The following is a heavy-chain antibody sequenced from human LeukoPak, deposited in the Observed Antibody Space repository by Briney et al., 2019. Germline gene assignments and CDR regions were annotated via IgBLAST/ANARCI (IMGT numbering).Heavy chain of an antibody. CDR3: ARGKYYGMDV. Sequence: PGGSLRLSCVASGFTFSSYWMHWVRQDPRKGLVWVSGTDGSSKSTTYADSVKGRFTISRDNAKNTLYLQLNNLRAEDTAVYYCARGKYYGMDVWGQGTTVTVSS. CDR1: GFTFSSYW. J-gene: IGHJ6*02. V-gene: IGHV3-74*03. CDR2: TDGSSKST.